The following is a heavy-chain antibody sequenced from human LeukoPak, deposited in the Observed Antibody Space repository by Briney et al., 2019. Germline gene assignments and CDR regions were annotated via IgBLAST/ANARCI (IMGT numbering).Heavy chain of an antibody. CDR1: GASISSYY. CDR2: INHSGST. Sequence: TSETLSLTCTVSGASISSYYWSWIRQPPGKGLEWIGEINHSGSTNYNPSLKSRVTISVDTSKNQFSLKLSSVTAADTAVYYCARRPFDFWSGYASFDYWGQGTLVTVSS. D-gene: IGHD3-3*01. J-gene: IGHJ4*02. V-gene: IGHV4-34*01. CDR3: ARRPFDFWSGYASFDY.